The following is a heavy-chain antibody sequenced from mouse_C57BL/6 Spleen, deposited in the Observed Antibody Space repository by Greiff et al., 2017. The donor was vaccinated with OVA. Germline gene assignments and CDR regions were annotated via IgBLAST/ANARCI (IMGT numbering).Heavy chain of an antibody. CDR1: GYSITSGYY. V-gene: IGHV3-6*01. J-gene: IGHJ4*01. CDR2: ISYDGSN. D-gene: IGHD2-4*01. CDR3: ARDYDSFYAMDY. Sequence: EVKLMESGPGLVKPSQSLSLTCSVTGYSITSGYYWNWIRQFPGNKLEWMGYISYDGSNNYNPSLKNRISITRDTSKNQFFLKLNSVTTEDTATYYCARDYDSFYAMDYWGQGTSVTVSS.